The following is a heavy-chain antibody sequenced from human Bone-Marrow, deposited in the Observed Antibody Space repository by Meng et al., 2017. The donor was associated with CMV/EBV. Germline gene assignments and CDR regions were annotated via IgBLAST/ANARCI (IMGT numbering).Heavy chain of an antibody. J-gene: IGHJ5*02. V-gene: IGHV3-30*02. D-gene: IGHD6-13*01. Sequence: GGSLRLSCAASGFTFSSYGMQWVRQAPGKGLEWVALTRFDGSDKFYADSVKGRFTISRDNAKNTLYLQMNSLRAEDTAVYYCARGTSIAAAGFDPWGQGTLVTVSS. CDR1: GFTFSSYG. CDR2: TRFDGSDK. CDR3: ARGTSIAAAGFDP.